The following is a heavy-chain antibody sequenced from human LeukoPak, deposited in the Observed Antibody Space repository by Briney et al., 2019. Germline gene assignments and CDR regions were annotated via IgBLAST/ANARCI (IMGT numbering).Heavy chain of an antibody. CDR3: ARAFCSSTSCPFYYYYYMDV. D-gene: IGHD2-2*01. V-gene: IGHV1-18*01. J-gene: IGHJ6*03. CDR1: GYTFTSYG. CDR2: ISAYNGNT. Sequence: ASVKVSCKASGYTFTSYGISWVRQAPGQGLEWMGWISAYNGNTNYAQKLQGRVTMTTDTSTSTAYMELRSLRSVDTAVYYCARAFCSSTSCPFYYYYYMDVWGKGTTVTVSS.